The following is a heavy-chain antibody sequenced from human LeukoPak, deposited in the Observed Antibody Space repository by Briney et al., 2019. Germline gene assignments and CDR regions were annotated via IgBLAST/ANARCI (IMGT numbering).Heavy chain of an antibody. V-gene: IGHV1-18*01. Sequence: WMXXINPHNGNTNYAQRLQGRVTMTTDTSTSTSYMEMRSLTSGDTALYYCARVTGSSISSRSLLYWGQGSLVTVSS. J-gene: IGHJ4*02. CDR3: ARVTGSSISSRSLLY. CDR2: INPHNGNT. D-gene: IGHD6-13*01.